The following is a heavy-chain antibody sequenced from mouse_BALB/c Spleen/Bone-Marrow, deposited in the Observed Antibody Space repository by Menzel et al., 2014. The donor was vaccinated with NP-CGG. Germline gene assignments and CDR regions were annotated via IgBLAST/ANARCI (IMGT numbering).Heavy chain of an antibody. Sequence: QVQLQQPGAELVRPGVSVKISCKGSGYTLTDYAVHWVEQSHAKSLEWIGVISTYYGDATYNQKFKGKATMTVDKSSSTAYMELARLTSEDSAIYYCARDLDYWGQGTTLTVSS. CDR1: GYTLTDYA. V-gene: IGHV1S137*01. CDR2: ISTYYGDA. CDR3: ARDLDY. J-gene: IGHJ2*01.